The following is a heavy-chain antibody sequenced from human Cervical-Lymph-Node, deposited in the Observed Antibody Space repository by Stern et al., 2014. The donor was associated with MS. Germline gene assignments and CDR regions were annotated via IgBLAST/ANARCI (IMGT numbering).Heavy chain of an antibody. J-gene: IGHJ6*02. D-gene: IGHD2-15*01. V-gene: IGHV3-30*18. CDR2: IPTDGNEK. Sequence: VQLVESGGGVDQPGRSLRLSCAASGFTLSSYGIHWVRQAPGQGLEWVGVIPTDGNEKYYTDSVKGRFTIARDNSKNSLYLQMNSLRTEDTAVYYCAKDRLFCSGGGCYAMDVWGQGTTVTVSS. CDR3: AKDRLFCSGGGCYAMDV. CDR1: GFTLSSYG.